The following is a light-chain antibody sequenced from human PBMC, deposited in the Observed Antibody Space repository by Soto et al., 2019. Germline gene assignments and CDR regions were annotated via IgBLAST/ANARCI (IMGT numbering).Light chain of an antibody. CDR1: HSDVGSYNL. CDR3: CSYAGSFSVI. V-gene: IGLV2-23*01. J-gene: IGLJ2*01. Sequence: QSALTQPASVSGSPGQSITISCTRTHSDVGSYNLVSWYQQHPGKAPKLIIYEDSKRPSGVSNRFSGSKSGYTASLTISGLEAEDEADYYCCSYAGSFSVIFGGGTKMTVL. CDR2: EDS.